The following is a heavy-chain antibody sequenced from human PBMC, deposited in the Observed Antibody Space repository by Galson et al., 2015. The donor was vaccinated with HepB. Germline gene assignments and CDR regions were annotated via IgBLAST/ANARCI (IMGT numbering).Heavy chain of an antibody. Sequence: SLRLSCAASGFTFSSYWMHWVRQAPGKGLVWVSRINSDGSSTSYADSVKGRFTISRDKAKNTLYLQMNSLRAEDTAVYYCASSAWYSSGWWRVDPWGQGTLVTVSS. CDR2: INSDGSST. CDR1: GFTFSSYW. J-gene: IGHJ5*02. CDR3: ASSAWYSSGWWRVDP. D-gene: IGHD6-19*01. V-gene: IGHV3-74*01.